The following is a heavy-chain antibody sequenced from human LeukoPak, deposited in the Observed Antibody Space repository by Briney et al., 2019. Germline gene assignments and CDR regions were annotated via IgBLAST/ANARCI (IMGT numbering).Heavy chain of an antibody. V-gene: IGHV1-8*01. CDR2: MNPNSGST. CDR1: GYTFTSYD. J-gene: IGHJ4*02. Sequence: GASVKVSCKASGYTFTSYDINWVRQATGQGLEWMGWMNPNSGSTGYAQKFQGRVTMTRNTSISTAYMELSSLRSEDTAVYYRARPRYDYVWGSYRYTGFDYWGQGTLVAVSS. D-gene: IGHD3-16*02. CDR3: ARPRYDYVWGSYRYTGFDY.